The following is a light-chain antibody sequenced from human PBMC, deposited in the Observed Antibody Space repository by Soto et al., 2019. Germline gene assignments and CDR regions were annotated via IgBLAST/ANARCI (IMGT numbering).Light chain of an antibody. J-gene: IGKJ4*01. CDR1: QGISSW. Sequence: DIQMTQSPSSVSASVGDRVTITCRASQGISSWLAWYQHKPGKAPKLLISDASSLQSGITSRFSGSGSGTEFTLTISSLQPEDFATYFCQQANSFPLTFGGGTKLEIK. CDR3: QQANSFPLT. V-gene: IGKV1-12*01. CDR2: DAS.